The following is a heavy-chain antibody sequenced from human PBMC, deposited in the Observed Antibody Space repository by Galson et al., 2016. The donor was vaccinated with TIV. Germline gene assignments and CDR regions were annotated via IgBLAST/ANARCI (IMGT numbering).Heavy chain of an antibody. CDR1: GDTFSTYP. CDR3: AKDRNTAMDTYHYYYGMDV. J-gene: IGHJ6*02. CDR2: FIPLFGTA. V-gene: IGHV1-69*13. Sequence: SVKVSCKASGDTFSTYPFNWVRQAPGQGLEWVGGFIPLFGTANYAQKFQGRVTITADESTSTLYTEVSSLRSEDTAVYYCAKDRNTAMDTYHYYYGMDVWGQGTTVIVSS. D-gene: IGHD5-18*01.